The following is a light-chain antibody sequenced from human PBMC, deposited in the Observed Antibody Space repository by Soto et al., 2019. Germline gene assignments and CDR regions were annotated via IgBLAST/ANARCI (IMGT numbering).Light chain of an antibody. CDR3: QHYYTTPLT. CDR2: WAS. Sequence: DIVMTQSPDSLAVSLGERATINCKSSQSILYRANNTNYLAWYQQKPGQPPKLLIYWASTRESGVPDRFSGSGSGTDFALTINSLKAEDVAVYYCQHYYTTPLTFGGGTKVEIK. CDR1: QSILYRANNTNY. V-gene: IGKV4-1*01. J-gene: IGKJ4*01.